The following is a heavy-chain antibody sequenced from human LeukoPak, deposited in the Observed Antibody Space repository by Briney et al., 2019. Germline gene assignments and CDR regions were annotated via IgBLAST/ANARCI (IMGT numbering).Heavy chain of an antibody. Sequence: GGSLRLFCAASGFTFSNSWMTWVRQAPGKGLEWVASINPDGSNSYYLDSVKGRFTISRGNAKNSLDLQMNSLRAEDTAIYYCARDPSYAAFDIWGRGTMVTVSS. V-gene: IGHV3-7*01. J-gene: IGHJ3*02. CDR2: INPDGSNS. CDR1: GFTFSNSW. CDR3: ARDPSYAAFDI.